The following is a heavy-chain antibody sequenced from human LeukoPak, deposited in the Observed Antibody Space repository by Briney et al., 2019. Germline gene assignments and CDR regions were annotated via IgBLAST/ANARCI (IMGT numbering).Heavy chain of an antibody. CDR3: AKYGPQDSGSSHFDY. D-gene: IGHD1-26*01. CDR1: GFTFSSYA. V-gene: IGHV3-23*01. CDR2: IRDSGSST. J-gene: IGHJ4*02. Sequence: GGSLRLSCAASGFTFSSYAMSWVRQAPGKGLEWVSAIRDSGSSTHYADSVKGRFTTSRDNSKNTLFLQMNSLRAEDTAIYYCAKYGPQDSGSSHFDYWGQGALVTVSS.